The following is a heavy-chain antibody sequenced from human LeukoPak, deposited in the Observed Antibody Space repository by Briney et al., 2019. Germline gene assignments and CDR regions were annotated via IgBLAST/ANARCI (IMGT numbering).Heavy chain of an antibody. Sequence: GGSLRLSCAASGFTFSSYAMSWVRQAPGKGLEWVSAISGSGGSTYYADSVKGRFTISRDNSKNTLYLQMNSLRAEDTAVYYCAKVDSGSTRGYFDYWAREPWSPSPQ. CDR1: GFTFSSYA. J-gene: IGHJ4*02. CDR3: AKVDSGSTRGYFDY. CDR2: ISGSGGST. D-gene: IGHD1-26*01. V-gene: IGHV3-23*01.